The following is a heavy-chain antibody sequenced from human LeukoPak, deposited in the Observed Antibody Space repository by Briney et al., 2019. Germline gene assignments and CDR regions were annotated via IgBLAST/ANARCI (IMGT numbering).Heavy chain of an antibody. D-gene: IGHD3-10*01. Sequence: ASVKVSCKASGYTFTSYAMNWVRQAPGQGLEWMGWINTNTGNPTYAQGFTGRFVFSLDTSVSTAYLQISSLKAEDTAVYYCARDLRSYYPDSNWFDPWGQGTLVTVSS. J-gene: IGHJ5*02. CDR3: ARDLRSYYPDSNWFDP. V-gene: IGHV7-4-1*02. CDR1: GYTFTSYA. CDR2: INTNTGNP.